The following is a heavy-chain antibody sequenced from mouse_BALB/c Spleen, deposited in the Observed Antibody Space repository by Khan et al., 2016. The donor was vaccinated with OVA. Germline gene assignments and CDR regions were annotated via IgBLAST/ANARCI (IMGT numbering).Heavy chain of an antibody. V-gene: IGHV1-4*01. CDR3: ARDSADYRSDGLVTY. D-gene: IGHD2-14*01. CDR1: GYTFTSYT. J-gene: IGHJ3*01. Sequence: VELVESGAELAKPGASVKMSCKASGYTFTSYTIHWIKLRPGQGMEWIGYIIPNNGYTNYNQKFKEKATLTEDKSSTTAYMEPCSLTADHPAIYISARDSADYRSDGLVTYWGQGTSVTVS. CDR2: IIPNNGYT.